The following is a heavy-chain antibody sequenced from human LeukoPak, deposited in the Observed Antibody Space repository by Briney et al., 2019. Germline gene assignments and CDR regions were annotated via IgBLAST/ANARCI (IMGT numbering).Heavy chain of an antibody. J-gene: IGHJ4*02. Sequence: PSETLSLTCTVSGGSISDISYYWGWIRQPPGKGLEWIGTMYFKGHTFYNPSLKTRITISVDTSKNQFSLTLSSVTAADTAVYYCARSVSGGVECDYWARGSLVTVSS. CDR2: MYFKGHT. D-gene: IGHD3-16*01. CDR3: ARSVSGGVECDY. CDR1: GGSISDISYY. V-gene: IGHV4-39*01.